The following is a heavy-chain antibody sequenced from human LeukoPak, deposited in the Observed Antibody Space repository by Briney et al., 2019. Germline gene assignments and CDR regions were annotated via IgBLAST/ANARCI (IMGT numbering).Heavy chain of an antibody. Sequence: GASVKVSCKASGYTFTSYDINWVRQATGQGLEWMGWMNLNSGKTGYAQKFQGRVTITRNTSISTAYMELSSLSSEETAVYYCARGYGYGSSTSCYTGGYYYYYMDVWGKGTTVTVCS. CDR3: ARGYGYGSSTSCYTGGYYYYYMDV. CDR1: GYTFTSYD. CDR2: MNLNSGKT. V-gene: IGHV1-8*03. J-gene: IGHJ6*03. D-gene: IGHD2-2*02.